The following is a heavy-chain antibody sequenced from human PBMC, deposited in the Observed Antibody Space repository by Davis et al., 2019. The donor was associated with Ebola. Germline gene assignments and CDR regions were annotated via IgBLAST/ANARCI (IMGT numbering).Heavy chain of an antibody. J-gene: IGHJ5*02. Sequence: MPGGSLRLSCAVSGGSISSSNWWSWVRQPPGKGLEWIGEIYHSGSTNYNPSLKSRVTISVDTSKNQFSLKLSSVTAADTAVYYCARGRAYYYDSSGYYSGDWFDPWGQGTLVTVSS. D-gene: IGHD3-22*01. V-gene: IGHV4-4*02. CDR3: ARGRAYYYDSSGYYSGDWFDP. CDR1: GGSISSSNW. CDR2: IYHSGST.